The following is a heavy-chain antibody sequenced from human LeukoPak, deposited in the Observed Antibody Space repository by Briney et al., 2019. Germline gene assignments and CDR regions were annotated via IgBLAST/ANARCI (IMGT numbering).Heavy chain of an antibody. CDR2: INPNSGGT. V-gene: IGHV1-2*02. Sequence: ASVKVSCKASGYTFTGYYMHWVRQAPGQGLEWMGWINPNSGGTNYAQKFQGRVTMTRDTSISTAYMELSRLRSDDTAVYYCARAYCSGGSCQPKDNWFDPWGQGTLVTVSS. CDR1: GYTFTGYY. CDR3: ARAYCSGGSCQPKDNWFDP. D-gene: IGHD2-15*01. J-gene: IGHJ5*02.